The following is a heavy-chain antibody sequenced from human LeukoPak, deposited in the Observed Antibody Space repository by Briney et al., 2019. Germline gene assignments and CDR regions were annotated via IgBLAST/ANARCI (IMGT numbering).Heavy chain of an antibody. D-gene: IGHD3-22*01. Sequence: GGSLRLSCAASGFTFSSYAMHWVRQAPGKGLEWVAVISYDGSNKYYADSVKGRFTISRDNSKNTLYLQMNSLRAEDTAVYYCAKIRPYYDSSGPTDYWGQGTLVTVSS. CDR3: AKIRPYYDSSGPTDY. CDR2: ISYDGSNK. CDR1: GFTFSSYA. V-gene: IGHV3-30*04. J-gene: IGHJ4*02.